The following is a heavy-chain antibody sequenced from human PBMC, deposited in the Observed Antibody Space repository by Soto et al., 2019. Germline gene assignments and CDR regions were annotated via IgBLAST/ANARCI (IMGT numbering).Heavy chain of an antibody. CDR3: ARGIEMATIWGYYYGMDV. D-gene: IGHD5-12*01. Sequence: GTLSLTCTVSGGSISSYYWSWIRQPPGKGLEWIGYIYYSGSTNYNPSLKSRVTISVDTSKNQFSLKLSSVTAADTAVYHCARGIEMATIWGYYYGMDVWGQGTTVTVSS. J-gene: IGHJ6*02. CDR2: IYYSGST. V-gene: IGHV4-59*01. CDR1: GGSISSYY.